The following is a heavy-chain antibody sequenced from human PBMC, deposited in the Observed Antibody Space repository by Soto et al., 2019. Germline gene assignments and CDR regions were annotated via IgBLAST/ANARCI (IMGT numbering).Heavy chain of an antibody. Sequence: QVHLVESGGGVVQPGRSRRLSCAASESSFSTYTMNWVRQAPGKGLEWVSLITYDGSNSYYADSVKGRFTISRDNSKNTLYLQMNSLRAEDTAVYYCAREESGVDFYYGMDVWGQGTTVTVSS. J-gene: IGHJ6*02. D-gene: IGHD3-10*01. CDR2: ITYDGSNS. V-gene: IGHV3-30-3*01. CDR1: ESSFSTYT. CDR3: AREESGVDFYYGMDV.